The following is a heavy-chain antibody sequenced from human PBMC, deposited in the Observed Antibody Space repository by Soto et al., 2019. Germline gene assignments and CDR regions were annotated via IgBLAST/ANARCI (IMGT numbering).Heavy chain of an antibody. CDR1: GFTFSSYE. CDR3: ATHKRAHSGSYSRVWGAFDI. V-gene: IGHV3-48*03. Sequence: PGGSLRLAGAASGFTFSSYEMNWVRQAPGKGLEWVSYISSSVSTIYYADSVKGRFTISRDNAKNSLYLQMNSLRAEDTAVYYWATHKRAHSGSYSRVWGAFDICGQGTMVTVSS. J-gene: IGHJ3*02. CDR2: ISSSVSTI. D-gene: IGHD1-26*01.